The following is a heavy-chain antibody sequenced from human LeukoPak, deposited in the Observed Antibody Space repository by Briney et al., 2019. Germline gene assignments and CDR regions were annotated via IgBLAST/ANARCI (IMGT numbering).Heavy chain of an antibody. CDR3: ARSYDSSGYQSYNWFDP. CDR2: INHSGST. V-gene: IGHV4-34*01. J-gene: IGHJ5*02. D-gene: IGHD3-22*01. Sequence: SETLSLTCAVYGGSFSGYYWSWIRQPPGKGLEWIGEINHSGSTNYNPSLKSRVTISVDTSKNQFSLKLSSVTAADTAVYYCARSYDSSGYQSYNWFDPWGQGTLVTVSS. CDR1: GGSFSGYY.